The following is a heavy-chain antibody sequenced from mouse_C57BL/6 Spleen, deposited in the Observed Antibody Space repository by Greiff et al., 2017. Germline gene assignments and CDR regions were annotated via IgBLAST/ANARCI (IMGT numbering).Heavy chain of an antibody. V-gene: IGHV2-2*01. CDR1: GFSLTSYG. D-gene: IGHD3-2*02. CDR2: IWSGGST. CDR3: ARADSSGPWFAY. J-gene: IGHJ3*01. Sequence: VKLMESGPGLVQPSQSLSITCTVSGFSLTSYGVHWVRQSPGKGLEWLGVIWSGGSTDYNAAFISRLSISKDNSKSQVFFKMNSLQADDTAIYYCARADSSGPWFAYWGQGTLVTVSA.